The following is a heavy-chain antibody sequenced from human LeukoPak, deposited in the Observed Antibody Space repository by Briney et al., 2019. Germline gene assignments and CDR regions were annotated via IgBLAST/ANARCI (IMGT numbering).Heavy chain of an antibody. CDR2: ISATDSRP. CDR1: GSTFSIYA. CDR3: AKDLSYGFDY. V-gene: IGHV3-23*01. Sequence: PGGSLRLSCAASGSTFSIYAMSWVRQAPGKGLEWVSAISATDSRPYYADSVKGRFTISRDNSKSTLYLQLNGLRGEDTAIYYCAKDLSYGFDYWGQGTLVTVSS. J-gene: IGHJ4*02. D-gene: IGHD5-18*01.